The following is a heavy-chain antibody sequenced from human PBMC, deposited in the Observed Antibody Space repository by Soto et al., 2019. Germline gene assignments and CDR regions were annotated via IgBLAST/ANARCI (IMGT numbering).Heavy chain of an antibody. V-gene: IGHV3-66*01. Sequence: EVHLVESGGGLVQPGGSLRLSCAASGFTVSSKYMSWVRQAPGKGLEWVSLIQSGGPTYYADSVKGRFTISRDTSENTLHLQIDSLRAEDTAVYYCAWDDVLCDGGRCYGVPLDVFGKGTTVTVSS. D-gene: IGHD2-15*01. CDR3: AWDDVLCDGGRCYGVPLDV. CDR2: IQSGGPT. CDR1: GFTVSSKY. J-gene: IGHJ6*04.